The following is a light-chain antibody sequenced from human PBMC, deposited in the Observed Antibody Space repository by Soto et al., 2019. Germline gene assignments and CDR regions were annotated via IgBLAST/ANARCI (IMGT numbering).Light chain of an antibody. CDR3: HQYGTFPIT. Sequence: EIVMTQSPATLSVSPGEWATLSCRASQSVRSNLAWYQQRPGQAPRLLIYGASSRAAGISDKFSGSGSGTDFTLTISRLEPEDFAVYFCHQYGTFPITFGQGTRLEIK. CDR2: GAS. V-gene: IGKV3-20*01. CDR1: QSVRSN. J-gene: IGKJ5*01.